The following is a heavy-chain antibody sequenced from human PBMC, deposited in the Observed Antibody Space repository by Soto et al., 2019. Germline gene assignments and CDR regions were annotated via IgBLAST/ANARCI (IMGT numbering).Heavy chain of an antibody. V-gene: IGHV4-61*08. D-gene: IGHD1-1*01. J-gene: IGHJ6*02. CDR2: IYYSGST. Sequence: LETLSLTCTVSGGSVSSGGYYWSWIRQPPGKGLEWIGYIYYSGSTNYNPSLKSRVTISVDTSKNQFSLKLSSVTAAGTAVYYCARDRGTKHRHGMDVWGQGTTVTVSS. CDR1: GGSVSSGGYY. CDR3: ARDRGTKHRHGMDV.